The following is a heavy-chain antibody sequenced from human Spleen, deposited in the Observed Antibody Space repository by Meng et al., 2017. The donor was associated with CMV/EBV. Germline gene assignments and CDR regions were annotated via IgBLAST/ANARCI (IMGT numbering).Heavy chain of an antibody. CDR2: ISSSSNYI. Sequence: GESLKISCAASGFTFSSYSMNWVRQAPGKGLEWVSSISSSSNYIYYADSVKGRFTISRDNAKNSLFLQMNSLRAEDTAVYYCASTGGGWDDYWGQGTLVTVSS. V-gene: IGHV3-21*01. CDR3: ASTGGGWDDY. D-gene: IGHD6-19*01. CDR1: GFTFSSYS. J-gene: IGHJ4*02.